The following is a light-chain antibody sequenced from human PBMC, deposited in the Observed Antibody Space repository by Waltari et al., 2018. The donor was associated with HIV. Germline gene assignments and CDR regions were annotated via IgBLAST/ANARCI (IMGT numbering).Light chain of an antibody. V-gene: IGLV2-8*01. CDR1: SSDVGGYNF. J-gene: IGLJ1*01. CDR2: QVT. Sequence: QSALTQPPSASASPGQSVTISCTGTSSDVGGYNFVSWYQQRPGKAPKLIIYQVTRRPSGVPDRFSGSKSDNTASLTVSGLQVEDEADYYCQSYDSSLSGSVFGTGTKVTVL. CDR3: QSYDSSLSGSV.